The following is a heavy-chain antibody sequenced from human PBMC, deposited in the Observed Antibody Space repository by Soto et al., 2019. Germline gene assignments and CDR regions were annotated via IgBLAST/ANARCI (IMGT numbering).Heavy chain of an antibody. D-gene: IGHD1-26*01. J-gene: IGHJ5*02. CDR2: ISDGGST. V-gene: IGHV4-59*01. CDR1: GASIYTYY. Sequence: SETLSLTCHVSGASIYTYYLNWIRQSPGKGLEWIGYISDGGSTNYNPSLESRVTISLDTSKKQVSLKLSSVSAADTAVYYCARGPTGSGNWFDPWGQGTLVTVST. CDR3: ARGPTGSGNWFDP.